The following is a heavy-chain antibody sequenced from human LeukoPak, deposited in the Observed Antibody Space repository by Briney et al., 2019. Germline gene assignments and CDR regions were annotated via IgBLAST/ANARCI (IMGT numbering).Heavy chain of an antibody. CDR1: GYTLTNYD. CDR3: ARSKAVGGAGWLDP. CDR2: MNPRSGDT. V-gene: IGHV1-8*01. J-gene: IGHJ5*02. Sequence: ASVMVSCKASGYTLTNYDINWVRQATGQGVEWMGWMNPRSGDTRYSQKFQGRLTIARNTSMNTAYMELSSLKSEDTAVYYCARSKAVGGAGWLDPWGQGTLVIVSS. D-gene: IGHD6-19*01.